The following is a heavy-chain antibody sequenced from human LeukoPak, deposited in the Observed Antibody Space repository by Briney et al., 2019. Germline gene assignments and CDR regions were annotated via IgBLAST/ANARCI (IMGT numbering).Heavy chain of an antibody. D-gene: IGHD4-17*01. CDR2: INPNSGGT. CDR3: AREISDYASAY. V-gene: IGHV1-2*02. J-gene: IGHJ4*02. Sequence: ASVKVSCKASGYPFTGYYIRWVRQAPGQGLEWMGWINPNSGGTNYAQKFQGRVTMTSDTSITTAYMDLSRLTSDDTAVYYCAREISDYASAYWGQGTLVTVSS. CDR1: GYPFTGYY.